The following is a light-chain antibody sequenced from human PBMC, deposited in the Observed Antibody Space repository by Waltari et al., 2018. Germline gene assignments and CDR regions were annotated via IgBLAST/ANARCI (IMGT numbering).Light chain of an antibody. Sequence: EIVMTQSPATLSVSPGERATLSCRASQSVSSNLAWYQQKPGQAHRLLIYGASTRATGIPARFSGSGSGTEFTLTISSMQSEDFAVYYCQQYNNWPWTFGQGTKLEIK. J-gene: IGKJ2*01. CDR1: QSVSSN. CDR3: QQYNNWPWT. CDR2: GAS. V-gene: IGKV3-15*01.